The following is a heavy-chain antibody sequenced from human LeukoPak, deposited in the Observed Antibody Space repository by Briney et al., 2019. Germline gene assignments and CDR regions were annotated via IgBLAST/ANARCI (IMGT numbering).Heavy chain of an antibody. CDR1: GFTFRSCG. Sequence: PGRSLRLSCAASGFTFRSCGMHWVRQAPGKGLEWVAVISYDGSNKYYADSVMGRFTISRDNSKNTLYLQMNSLRAEDAAVYFCTTWVGAHIDFWGQGTLVTVSS. CDR2: ISYDGSNK. J-gene: IGHJ4*02. D-gene: IGHD1-26*01. CDR3: TTWVGAHIDF. V-gene: IGHV3-30*03.